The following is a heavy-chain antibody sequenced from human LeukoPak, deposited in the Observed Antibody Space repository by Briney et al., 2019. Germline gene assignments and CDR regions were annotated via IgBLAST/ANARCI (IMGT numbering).Heavy chain of an antibody. CDR3: ARDSGTYGSGSYFDY. Sequence: GGSLRLSCAASGFTFSSYWMSWVRQAPGKGLEWVANIKQDGSEKYYVDSVKGRCTISRDNAKNSLYLQMNSLRAEDTAVYYCARDSGTYGSGSYFDYWGQGTLVTVSS. CDR2: IKQDGSEK. J-gene: IGHJ4*02. D-gene: IGHD3-10*01. V-gene: IGHV3-7*01. CDR1: GFTFSSYW.